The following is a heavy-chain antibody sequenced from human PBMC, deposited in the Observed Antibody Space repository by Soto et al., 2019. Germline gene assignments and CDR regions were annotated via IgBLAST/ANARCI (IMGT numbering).Heavy chain of an antibody. CDR3: ARHYDFWSGYYTGIHYYGMDV. Sequence: PGGSLRLSCAASGFTFSSYSMNWVRQAPGKGLEWVSSISSSSSYIYYADSVKGRFTISRDNAKNSLYLQMNSLRAEDTAVYYCARHYDFWSGYYTGIHYYGMDVGGQGTTVTVS. CDR1: GFTFSSYS. CDR2: ISSSSSYI. V-gene: IGHV3-21*01. D-gene: IGHD3-3*01. J-gene: IGHJ6*02.